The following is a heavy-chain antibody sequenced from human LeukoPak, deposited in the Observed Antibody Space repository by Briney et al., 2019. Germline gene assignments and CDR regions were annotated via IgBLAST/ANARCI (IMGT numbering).Heavy chain of an antibody. CDR1: GFTVSSNY. CDR3: ARVFVPNYYYYYMDV. V-gene: IGHV3-53*01. Sequence: GGSLRLSCAASGFTVSSNYMSWVRQAPGKGLEWVSVIYSGGSTYYADSVKGRFTISRDNSKNTLYLQMNSLRAEDTAVYYCARVFVPNYYYYYMDVWGKGTRSPSP. J-gene: IGHJ6*03. CDR2: IYSGGST.